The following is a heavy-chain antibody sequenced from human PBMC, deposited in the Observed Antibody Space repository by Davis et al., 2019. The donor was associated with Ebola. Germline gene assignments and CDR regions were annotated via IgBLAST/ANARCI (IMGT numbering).Heavy chain of an antibody. V-gene: IGHV3-7*03. CDR2: IKQDGSEK. D-gene: IGHD3-3*01. J-gene: IGHJ6*02. Sequence: GGSLRLSCAASGFTFSSYWMSWVRQAPGKGLEWVANIKQDGSEKYYVDSVKGRFTISRDNSKNTLYLQMNSLRAEDTAVYYCARGSHYDFWSGPAYYYYGMDVWGQGTTVTVSS. CDR3: ARGSHYDFWSGPAYYYYGMDV. CDR1: GFTFSSYW.